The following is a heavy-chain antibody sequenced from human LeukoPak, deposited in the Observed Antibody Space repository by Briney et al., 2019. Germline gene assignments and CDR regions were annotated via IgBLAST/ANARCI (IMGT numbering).Heavy chain of an antibody. CDR1: GFTFSSYA. J-gene: IGHJ4*02. D-gene: IGHD6-13*01. CDR2: ISGSGGST. CDR3: AKDVPPIIIAAAATDYFVY. Sequence: GGFLRLSCAASGFTFSSYAMSWVRQAPGKGLEWVSAISGSGGSTYYADSVKGRFTISRDNSKNTLYLQMNSLRAEDTAVYYCAKDVPPIIIAAAATDYFVYWGQGTLVTVSS. V-gene: IGHV3-23*01.